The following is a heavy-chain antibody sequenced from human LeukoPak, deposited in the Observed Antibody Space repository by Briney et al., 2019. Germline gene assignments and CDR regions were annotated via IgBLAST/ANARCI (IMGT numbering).Heavy chain of an antibody. D-gene: IGHD3-10*01. CDR2: INQPGRAE. CDR3: ARDYYTSGSHDY. CDR1: GFTFSSYT. Sequence: GGSLRLSCAASGFTFSSYTMNWVRQAPGKGLEWVANINQPGRAEYYADSVKGRFTISKDNARNSLYLHMNSLRVEDTAVYYCARDYYTSGSHDYWGQGTLVTVSS. J-gene: IGHJ4*02. V-gene: IGHV3-7*01.